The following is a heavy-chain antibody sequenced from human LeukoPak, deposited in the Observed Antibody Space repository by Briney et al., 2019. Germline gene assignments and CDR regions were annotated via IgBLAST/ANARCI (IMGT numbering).Heavy chain of an antibody. CDR3: ARDRTSSWYTHGMDV. CDR2: ISGSSNI. Sequence: GGPLRLSCAASGSTFSRYSMHWVRQAPGKGLDRVSSISGSSNIYYADSVKGRFTISRDNAKNSLYLQMNSLRAEDTAVYYCARDRTSSWYTHGMDVWGQGTTVTVSS. D-gene: IGHD6-13*01. J-gene: IGHJ6*02. V-gene: IGHV3-21*01. CDR1: GSTFSRYS.